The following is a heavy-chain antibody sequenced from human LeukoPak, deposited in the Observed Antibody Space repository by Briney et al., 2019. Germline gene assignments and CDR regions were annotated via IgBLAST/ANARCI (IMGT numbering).Heavy chain of an antibody. J-gene: IGHJ3*02. CDR2: ISNDGSNK. CDR3: AKGRGAFDI. D-gene: IGHD3-10*01. CDR1: GFTFSSYG. Sequence: TGRSLRLSCAASGFTFSSYGIHWVRQAPGKGLEWVAVISNDGSNKYYADSVKGRFTISRDNSKNTLYLQMNSLRAEDTAVYYCAKGRGAFDIWGQGTMVTVSS. V-gene: IGHV3-30*18.